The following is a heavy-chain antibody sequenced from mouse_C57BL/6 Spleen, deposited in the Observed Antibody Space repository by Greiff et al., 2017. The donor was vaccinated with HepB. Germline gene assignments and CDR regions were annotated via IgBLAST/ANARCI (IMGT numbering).Heavy chain of an antibody. D-gene: IGHD2-5*01. J-gene: IGHJ2*01. V-gene: IGHV3-6*01. CDR1: GYSITSGYY. CDR2: LSYDGSN. CDR3: ARAGAYYSKKNDFDY. Sequence: EVQLQQSGPGLVKPSQSLSLTCSVTGYSITSGYYWNWIRQFPGHKLEWMGYLSYDGSNNYNPSLKNRISITRDTSKNQFFLKLNSVTTEDTATYYCARAGAYYSKKNDFDYWGHGTTLTVSS.